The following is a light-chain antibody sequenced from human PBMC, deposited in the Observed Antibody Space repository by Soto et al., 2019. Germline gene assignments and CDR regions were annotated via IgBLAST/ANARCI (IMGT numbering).Light chain of an antibody. Sequence: EIVLTQSPGTLSLSPGERATLSCRASQSVSSSYLAWYQQKPGQAPRLLIYGASSRATDIPDRFSGSGSGTDFTLTISRLEPEDFAVYFCQQYGSSPPMTFGQGTKVEIK. CDR2: GAS. V-gene: IGKV3-20*01. CDR1: QSVSSSY. CDR3: QQYGSSPPMT. J-gene: IGKJ1*01.